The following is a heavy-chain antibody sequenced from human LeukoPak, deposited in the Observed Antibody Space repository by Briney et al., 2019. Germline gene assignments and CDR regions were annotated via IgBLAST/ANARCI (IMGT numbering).Heavy chain of an antibody. V-gene: IGHV1-46*01. CDR1: GYTFTSYY. CDR3: ARDRDTIFGVVTTNWFDP. CDR2: INPSGGST. J-gene: IGHJ5*02. Sequence: ASVKVPCKASGYTFTSYYMHWVRQAPGQGLEWMGIINPSGGSTSYAQKFQGRVTMTRDTSTSTVYMELSSLRSEDTAVYYCARDRDTIFGVVTTNWFDPWGQGTLVTVSS. D-gene: IGHD3-3*01.